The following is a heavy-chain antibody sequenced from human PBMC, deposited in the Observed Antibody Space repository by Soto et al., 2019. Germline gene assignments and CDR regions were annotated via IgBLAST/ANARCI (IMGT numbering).Heavy chain of an antibody. CDR1: GGTFSSYT. D-gene: IGHD2-15*01. CDR2: IIPILGIA. Sequence: GASVKVSCKASGGTFSSYTISWVRQAPGQGLEWMGRIIPILGIANYAQKFQGRVTITADKSTSTAYMELSSLRSEDTAVYYCARECGIAATSCASYWGQGTLVTVSS. J-gene: IGHJ4*02. CDR3: ARECGIAATSCASY. V-gene: IGHV1-69*04.